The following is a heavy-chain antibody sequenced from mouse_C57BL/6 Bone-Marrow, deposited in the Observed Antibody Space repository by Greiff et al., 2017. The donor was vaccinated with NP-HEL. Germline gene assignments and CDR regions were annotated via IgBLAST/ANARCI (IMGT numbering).Heavy chain of an antibody. J-gene: IGHJ4*01. Sequence: QVQLKESGAELARPGASVKLSCKASGYTFTSYGISWVKQRTGQGLEWIGEIYPRSGNTYYNEKFKGKATLTADKSSSTAYMELRSLTSEDSAVYFGAREGNYQYYYAMDYWGQGTSVTVSS. CDR2: IYPRSGNT. CDR1: GYTFTSYG. D-gene: IGHD2-1*01. CDR3: AREGNYQYYYAMDY. V-gene: IGHV1-81*01.